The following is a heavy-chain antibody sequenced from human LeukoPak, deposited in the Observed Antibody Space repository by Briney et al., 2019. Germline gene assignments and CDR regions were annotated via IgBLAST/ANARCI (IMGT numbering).Heavy chain of an antibody. CDR1: GFTFISYA. Sequence: GGSLRLSCAASGFTFISYAIHWVRQAPGKGLEWVAVISFHGTDSFYADSVKGRFTISRDNAKNSLYLQMSSLRAEDTAVYYCARDHDWDYMDVWGKGTTVTVSS. D-gene: IGHD3-9*01. CDR2: ISFHGTDS. V-gene: IGHV3-30*04. CDR3: ARDHDWDYMDV. J-gene: IGHJ6*03.